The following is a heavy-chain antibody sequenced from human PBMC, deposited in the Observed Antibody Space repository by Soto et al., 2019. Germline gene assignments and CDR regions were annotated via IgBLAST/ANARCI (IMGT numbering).Heavy chain of an antibody. Sequence: EEQLVESGGDLVQPGGSLRLSCAASGFTVSNNYMSWVRQAPGKGLEWVSLIYSGGSTYYADSVKGRFTISSDSCKNTLYLQMNSLRAEDTAMYYCAAYSHKGYWGQGTLVTLSS. V-gene: IGHV3-66*01. CDR3: AAYSHKGY. CDR1: GFTVSNNY. J-gene: IGHJ4*02. CDR2: IYSGGST. D-gene: IGHD3-16*01.